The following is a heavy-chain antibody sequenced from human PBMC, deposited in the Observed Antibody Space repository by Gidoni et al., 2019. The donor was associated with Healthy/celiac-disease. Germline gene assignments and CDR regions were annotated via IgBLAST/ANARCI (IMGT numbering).Heavy chain of an antibody. V-gene: IGHV3-15*01. CDR1: GFTFSNAW. CDR2: IKSKTDGGTT. Sequence: EVQLVESGGGLVKPGGSLRLSCAASGFTFSNAWMSWVRQAPGKGMEWVGRIKSKTDGGTTDYAAPVKGRFTISRDDSKNTLYLQMNSLKTEDTAVYYCTTGRGSYYDYYYYGMDVWGQGTTVTVSS. D-gene: IGHD1-26*01. J-gene: IGHJ6*02. CDR3: TTGRGSYYDYYYYGMDV.